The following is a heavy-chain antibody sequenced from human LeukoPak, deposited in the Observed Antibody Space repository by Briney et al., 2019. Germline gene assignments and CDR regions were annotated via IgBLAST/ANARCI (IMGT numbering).Heavy chain of an antibody. D-gene: IGHD6-6*01. CDR3: AREAARRASGDAFDI. V-gene: IGHV1-18*01. CDR1: GYTFTSYG. Sequence: ASVKVSCKASGYTFTSYGISWVRQAPGQGLEWMGWISAYNGNTNYAQKLQGRVTMTTDTSTSTAYMELRSLRSDDTAVYYCAREAARRASGDAFDIWGQGTMVTVSS. CDR2: ISAYNGNT. J-gene: IGHJ3*02.